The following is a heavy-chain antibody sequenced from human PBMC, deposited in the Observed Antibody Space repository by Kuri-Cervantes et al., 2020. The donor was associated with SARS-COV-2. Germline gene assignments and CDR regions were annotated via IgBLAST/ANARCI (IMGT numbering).Heavy chain of an antibody. V-gene: IGHV3-NL1*01. CDR1: GFTFSSYG. J-gene: IGHJ2*01. CDR2: IYSGGST. D-gene: IGHD4-11*01. CDR3: ARDRDPYSNPAYFDL. Sequence: ESLKISCAASGFTFSSYGMHWVRQAPGKGLEWVSVIYSGGSTYYADSVKGRFTISRDNSKNTLYLQMNSLRAEDTAVYYCARDRDPYSNPAYFDLWGHGTLVTVSS.